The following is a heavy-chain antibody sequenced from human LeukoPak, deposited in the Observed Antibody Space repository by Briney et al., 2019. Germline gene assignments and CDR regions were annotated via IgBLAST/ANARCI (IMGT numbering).Heavy chain of an antibody. Sequence: SVKVSCKASGGTFSSYAISRVRQAPGQGLEWMGGIIPIFGTANYARKFQGRVTITADESTSTAYMELSSLRSEDTAVYYCAREGYSGSYYADYWGQGTLVTVSS. CDR1: GGTFSSYA. J-gene: IGHJ4*02. CDR2: IIPIFGTA. V-gene: IGHV1-69*01. D-gene: IGHD1-26*01. CDR3: AREGYSGSYYADY.